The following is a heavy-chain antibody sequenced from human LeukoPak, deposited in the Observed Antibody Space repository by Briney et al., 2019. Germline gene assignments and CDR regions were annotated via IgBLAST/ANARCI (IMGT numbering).Heavy chain of an antibody. Sequence: SETLSLTCTVAGASISSHYWSWIRQPPGKGLEWIGYISYSGNSDYNPSLKSRVTISVDTSKNQFSLRLSSVTAADTAVYYCARDRSDGSGYYGYYFDYWGQGTLVSVSS. V-gene: IGHV4-59*11. CDR2: ISYSGNS. J-gene: IGHJ4*02. CDR1: GASISSHY. D-gene: IGHD3-22*01. CDR3: ARDRSDGSGYYGYYFDY.